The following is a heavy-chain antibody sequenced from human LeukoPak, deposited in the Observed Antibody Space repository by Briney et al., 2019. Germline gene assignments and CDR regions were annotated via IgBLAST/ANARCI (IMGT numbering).Heavy chain of an antibody. D-gene: IGHD3-22*01. V-gene: IGHV4-4*07. CDR1: GCSISSYY. CDR3: AGGYDSSGYYAFDI. J-gene: IGHJ3*02. Sequence: SETLSLTCTVSGCSISSYYWSWIRQPAGKGLEWIGRIYTSGSTNYNPSLKSRVTMSVDTSKNQFSLKLSSVTAADTAVYYCAGGYDSSGYYAFDIWGQGTMVTVSS. CDR2: IYTSGST.